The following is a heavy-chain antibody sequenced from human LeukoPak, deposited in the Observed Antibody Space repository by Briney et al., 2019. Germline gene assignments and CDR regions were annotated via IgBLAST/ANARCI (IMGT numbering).Heavy chain of an antibody. V-gene: IGHV1-2*02. Sequence: GASVKVSCEASGYSFNVYYIHWVRQAPGQGLEWMGWIKPKSDDINYGQNFQGRVTMTRDTSISTAYMELSGLRSDDTAVYYCARVDEGGHFSYYGMDAWGQGTTVTVSS. J-gene: IGHJ6*02. CDR3: ARVDEGGHFSYYGMDA. CDR2: IKPKSDDI. CDR1: GYSFNVYY. D-gene: IGHD3-16*01.